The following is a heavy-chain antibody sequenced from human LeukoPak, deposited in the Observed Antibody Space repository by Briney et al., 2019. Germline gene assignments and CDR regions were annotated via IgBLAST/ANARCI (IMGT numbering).Heavy chain of an antibody. D-gene: IGHD6-19*01. CDR3: ARAPWLSHFDY. V-gene: IGHV3-23*01. CDR2: ISGSGVST. J-gene: IGHJ4*02. Sequence: GGSLRLSCAASGFTFSRYVMTWVRQAPGKGLEWVSSISGSGVSTYYADSVKGRFTISRDNAKNSLYLQMNSLRAEDTAVYYCARAPWLSHFDYWGQGTLVTVSS. CDR1: GFTFSRYV.